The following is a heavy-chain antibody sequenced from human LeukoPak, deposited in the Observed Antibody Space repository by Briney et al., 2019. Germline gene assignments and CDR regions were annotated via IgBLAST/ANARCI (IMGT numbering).Heavy chain of an antibody. D-gene: IGHD3-22*01. CDR3: AKEYYYDSSGYYGGYYFDY. J-gene: IGHJ4*02. Sequence: GGSLRLSCAASGFTFSSYGTHWVRQAPGKGLEWVAFIRYDGSNKYYADSVKGRFTISRDNSKNTLYLQMNSLRAEDTAVYYCAKEYYYDSSGYYGGYYFDYWGQGTLVTVSS. CDR1: GFTFSSYG. CDR2: IRYDGSNK. V-gene: IGHV3-30*02.